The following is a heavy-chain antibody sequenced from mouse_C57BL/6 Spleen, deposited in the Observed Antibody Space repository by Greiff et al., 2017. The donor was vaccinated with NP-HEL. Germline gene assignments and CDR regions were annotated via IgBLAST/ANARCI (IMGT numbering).Heavy chain of an antibody. J-gene: IGHJ1*03. D-gene: IGHD3-1*01. CDR3: AREGLQYFDV. V-gene: IGHV3-6*01. CDR1: GYSITSGYY. Sequence: DVKLQESGPGLVKPSQSLSLTCSVTGYSITSGYYWNWIRQFPGNKLEWMGYISYDGSNNYNPSLKNRISITRDTSKNQFFLKLNSVTTEDTATYYCAREGLQYFDVWGTGTTVTVSS. CDR2: ISYDGSN.